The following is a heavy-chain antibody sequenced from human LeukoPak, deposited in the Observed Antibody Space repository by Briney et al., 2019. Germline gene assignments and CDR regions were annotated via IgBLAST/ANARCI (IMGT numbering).Heavy chain of an antibody. CDR2: IYYSGST. V-gene: IGHV4-31*03. Sequence: SETLSLTCTVSSGSISSGGYYWSWIRQHPGKGLESIGYIYYSGSTYYNPSLKSRVTISVDTSKNQFSLKLSSVTAADTAVYYCARQGFTMSKDDAFDIWGQGTMVTVSS. D-gene: IGHD3-22*01. CDR1: SGSISSGGYY. J-gene: IGHJ3*02. CDR3: ARQGFTMSKDDAFDI.